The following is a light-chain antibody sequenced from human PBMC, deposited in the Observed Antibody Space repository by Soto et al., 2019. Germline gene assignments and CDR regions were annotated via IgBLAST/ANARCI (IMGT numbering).Light chain of an antibody. J-gene: IGKJ1*01. CDR2: KAS. CDR3: QQYNSYST. V-gene: IGKV1-5*03. CDR1: QIISSW. Sequence: DIQMTQSPSTLSASVGDRVTITCRASQIISSWLAWYQQKPGKAPKLRIYKASSLESGCPSRFSGRGSGTEFTLTISSLQPDDFATYYCQQYNSYSTFGQGTKVEIK.